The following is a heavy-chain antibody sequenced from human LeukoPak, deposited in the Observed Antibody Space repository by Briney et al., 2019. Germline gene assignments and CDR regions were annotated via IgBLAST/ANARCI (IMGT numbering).Heavy chain of an antibody. CDR3: AREGMIATGREPAEI. CDR1: GGSISSSY. V-gene: IGHV4-59*01. D-gene: IGHD3-22*01. Sequence: SETLSLTCSVSGGSISSSYWSWIRQAPGKGLEWIGQIYYSGSTNYNPSLKSRVTISVDTSKNQFSLKLFSVTAADTAVYYCAREGMIATGREPAEIWGQGTVVSVSS. J-gene: IGHJ3*02. CDR2: IYYSGST.